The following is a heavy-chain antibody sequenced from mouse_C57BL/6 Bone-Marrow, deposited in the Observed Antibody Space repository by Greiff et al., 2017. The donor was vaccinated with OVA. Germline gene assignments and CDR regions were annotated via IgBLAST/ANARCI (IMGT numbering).Heavy chain of an antibody. CDR1: GYAFSSSW. Sequence: QVQLQQSGPELVKPGASVKISCKASGYAFSSSWMNWVKQRPGKGLEWIGRIYPGDGDTNYNGKFKGKATLTAEKSSSTAYMQLSSLTSEDSAVYFCARSDYYGSPSYWYFDVWGTGTTVTVSS. D-gene: IGHD1-1*01. J-gene: IGHJ1*03. CDR3: ARSDYYGSPSYWYFDV. CDR2: IYPGDGDT. V-gene: IGHV1-82*01.